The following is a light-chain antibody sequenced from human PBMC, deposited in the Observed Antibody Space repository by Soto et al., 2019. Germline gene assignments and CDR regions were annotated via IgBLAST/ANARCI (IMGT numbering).Light chain of an antibody. Sequence: DIQMTQSPSSLSASVGDRVTITCGASQGISNYLALYQQKTGKAPKLLIYAAFTLHSGVPARFSGSRSGTDFTLTISSLQPEDFATYYCQQVNSYPQTFGQGTRLEIK. J-gene: IGKJ5*01. CDR2: AAF. CDR1: QGISNY. V-gene: IGKV1-9*01. CDR3: QQVNSYPQT.